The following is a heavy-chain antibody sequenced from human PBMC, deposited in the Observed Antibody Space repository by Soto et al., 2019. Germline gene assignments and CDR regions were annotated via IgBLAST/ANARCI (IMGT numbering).Heavy chain of an antibody. D-gene: IGHD5-18*01. J-gene: IGHJ3*02. CDR2: IKQDGTEK. CDR1: GFTFSRYW. V-gene: IGHV3-7*01. CDR3: ARGDTPMITGMDSFDI. Sequence: GGSLRLSCAASGFTFSRYWMNWVRQAPGKGLEWVANIKQDGTEKNYVDSVEGRFTISRDNARKSLYLQMDSLRAEDTAVYFCARGDTPMITGMDSFDIWGQGTMVTVSS.